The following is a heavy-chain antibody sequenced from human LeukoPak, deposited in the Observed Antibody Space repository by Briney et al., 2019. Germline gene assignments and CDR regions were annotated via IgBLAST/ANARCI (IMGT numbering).Heavy chain of an antibody. CDR1: GGTFSSYA. D-gene: IGHD6-19*01. CDR2: IIPIFGTA. J-gene: IGHJ4*02. Sequence: EASVKVSCKASGGTFSSYAISWVRQAPGQGLEWMGGIIPIFGTANYAQKFQGRVTITADESTSTAYMELSSLRSEDTAVYYCAGLSSGYPLDYFDYWGQGTLVTVSS. CDR3: AGLSSGYPLDYFDY. V-gene: IGHV1-69*13.